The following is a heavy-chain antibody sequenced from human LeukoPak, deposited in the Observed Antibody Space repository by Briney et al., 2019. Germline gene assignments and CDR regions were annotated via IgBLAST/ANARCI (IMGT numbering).Heavy chain of an antibody. CDR1: GYTFTSYG. V-gene: IGHV1-18*01. CDR2: ISAYNGNT. D-gene: IGHD1-26*01. CDR3: ARDRMGGAFYYYYYMDV. Sequence: ASVKVSCKASGYTFTSYGISWVRQAPGQGLEWMGWISAYNGNTNYAQKLQGRVTMTTDTSTSTAYMEPRSLRSDDTAVYYCARDRMGGAFYYYYYMDVWGKGTTVTVSS. J-gene: IGHJ6*03.